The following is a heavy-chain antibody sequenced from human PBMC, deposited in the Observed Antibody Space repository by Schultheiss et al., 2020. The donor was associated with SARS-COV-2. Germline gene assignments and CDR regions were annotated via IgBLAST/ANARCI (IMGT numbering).Heavy chain of an antibody. CDR3: TAGVRGVIPDY. V-gene: IGHV3-15*07. CDR2: IKSKTDGGTT. J-gene: IGHJ4*02. CDR1: GFTFSNAW. D-gene: IGHD3-10*01. Sequence: GGSLRLSCAASGFTFSNAWMNWVRQAPGKGLEWVGRIKSKTDGGTTDYAAPVKGRFTISRDDLKNTLYLQMNSLKTEDTAVYYCTAGVRGVIPDYWGQGTLVTVSS.